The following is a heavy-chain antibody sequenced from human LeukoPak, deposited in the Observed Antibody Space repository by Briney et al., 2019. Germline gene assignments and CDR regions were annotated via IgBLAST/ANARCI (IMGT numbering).Heavy chain of an antibody. J-gene: IGHJ4*02. CDR3: ARNGFYSTEY. V-gene: IGHV4-4*02. CDR1: GGSISSNDW. Sequence: PSETLSLTCAVSGGSISSNDWWSWVRQPPGKGLEWIGEIHHSGRTNYNPSLESRVTISGDKSRDEFSLKLKSVTAADTAVYYCARNGFYSTEYWGQGTLVTVSS. D-gene: IGHD2-15*01. CDR2: IHHSGRT.